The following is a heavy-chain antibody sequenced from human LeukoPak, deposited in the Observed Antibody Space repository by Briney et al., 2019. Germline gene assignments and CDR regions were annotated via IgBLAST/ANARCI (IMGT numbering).Heavy chain of an antibody. V-gene: IGHV4-34*01. CDR2: INHSGST. D-gene: IGHD2-2*01. Sequence: SETLSLTCAVYGGSFSGYYWSWIRQPPGKGLEWIGEINHSGSTNYNPSLKSRVTISVDTSKNQFSLKLSSVTAADTAVYYCAVEDSSTSSMDVWGKGTTVTVSS. J-gene: IGHJ6*04. CDR1: GGSFSGYY. CDR3: AVEDSSTSSMDV.